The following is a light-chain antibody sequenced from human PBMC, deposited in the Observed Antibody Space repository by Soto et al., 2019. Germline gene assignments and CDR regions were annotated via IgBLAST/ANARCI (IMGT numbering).Light chain of an antibody. Sequence: DIQMAQSPSSLSASVGDRVTLTCRASQSISMWLAWYQQKPGMAPKLLISRASRLESGVPSRFSGSGSGTEFTLTISSLQTDDFATYYCQEYKTFTWTFGQGTKVDIK. CDR3: QEYKTFTWT. V-gene: IGKV1-5*01. J-gene: IGKJ1*01. CDR2: RAS. CDR1: QSISMW.